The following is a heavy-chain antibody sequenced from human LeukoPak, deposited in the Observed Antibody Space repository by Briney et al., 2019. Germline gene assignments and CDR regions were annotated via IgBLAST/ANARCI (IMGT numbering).Heavy chain of an antibody. CDR2: ISYDGSNK. V-gene: IGHV3-30-3*01. Sequence: PGGSLRLSCAASGFTFSSYAMHWVRQAPGKGLEWVAVISYDGSNKYYADSVKGRFTISRDNSKNTLYPQMNSLRAEDTAVYYCAKGMDVWGQGTTVTVSS. J-gene: IGHJ6*02. CDR3: AKGMDV. CDR1: GFTFSSYA.